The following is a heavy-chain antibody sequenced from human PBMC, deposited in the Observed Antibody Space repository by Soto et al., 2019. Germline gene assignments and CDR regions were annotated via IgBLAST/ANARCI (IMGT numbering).Heavy chain of an antibody. CDR3: ARDAALKWFDP. Sequence: SETLSLTCTVSGGSINSGGYCWSWIRQHPGKGLDWIGCISYGGSTNYNPSLKSRVTISVGTSKKQFSLKLSSVTAADTAVYYCARDAALKWFDPWGQGTLVTVSS. V-gene: IGHV4-31*03. CDR1: GGSINSGGYC. J-gene: IGHJ5*02. CDR2: ISYGGST. D-gene: IGHD2-15*01.